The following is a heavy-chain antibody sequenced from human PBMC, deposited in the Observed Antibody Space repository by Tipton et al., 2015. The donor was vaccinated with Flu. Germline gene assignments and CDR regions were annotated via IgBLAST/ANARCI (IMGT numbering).Heavy chain of an antibody. J-gene: IGHJ5*02. V-gene: IGHV4-61*02. CDR3: ARRDYSNYVSDPKSWFDP. CDR2: IYTSGST. Sequence: TLSLTCTVSGASISTGDYYWSWIRQPAGKGLEWIGRIYTSGSTNYNPSLKSRVTISVDTSKNQFYLKLSSVTAADMAVYYCARRDYSNYVSDPKSWFDPWGQGTLVAVSS. D-gene: IGHD4-11*01. CDR1: GASISTGDYY.